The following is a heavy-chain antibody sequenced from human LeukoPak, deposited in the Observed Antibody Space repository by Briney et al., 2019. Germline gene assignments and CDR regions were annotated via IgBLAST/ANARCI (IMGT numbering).Heavy chain of an antibody. D-gene: IGHD6-13*01. Sequence: PSETLSLTCAVYGGSFSGYYWSWIRQPPGKGLEWIGEINLSGSTNYNPSLKSRVTISVDTSKNQFSLKLSSVTAADTAVYYCARGVGDRLTAGIAAAVDFDYWGQGTLVTVSS. J-gene: IGHJ4*02. CDR1: GGSFSGYY. V-gene: IGHV4-34*01. CDR2: INLSGST. CDR3: ARGVGDRLTAGIAAAVDFDY.